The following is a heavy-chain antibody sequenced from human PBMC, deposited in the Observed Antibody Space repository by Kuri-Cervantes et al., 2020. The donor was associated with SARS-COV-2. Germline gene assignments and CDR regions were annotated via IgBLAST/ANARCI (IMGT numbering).Heavy chain of an antibody. J-gene: IGHJ4*02. CDR2: IYSSGST. V-gene: IGHV3-23*05. Sequence: GESLKISCAAFGFTFGDYAMSWVRQAPGKGLEWVSSIYSSGSTYYADSVKGRFTSSRENYKNTVYLQLNSLRVEDTAVYYCARSTVGFDSWGQGTLVTVSS. CDR3: ARSTVGFDS. D-gene: IGHD4-23*01. CDR1: GFTFGDYA.